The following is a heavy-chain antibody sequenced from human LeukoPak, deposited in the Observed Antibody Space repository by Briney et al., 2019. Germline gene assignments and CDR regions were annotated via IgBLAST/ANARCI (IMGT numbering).Heavy chain of an antibody. CDR3: ARDKAAAGTLFDY. Sequence: GSLRLSCAASGFTFSTYSMSWVRQAPGKGLEWVSGINWNGGSTSYADSVKGRFTISRDNAKNSLYLQMNSLRAEDTAFYYCARDKAAAGTLFDYWGQGALVTVSS. J-gene: IGHJ4*02. V-gene: IGHV3-20*04. D-gene: IGHD6-13*01. CDR2: INWNGGST. CDR1: GFTFSTYS.